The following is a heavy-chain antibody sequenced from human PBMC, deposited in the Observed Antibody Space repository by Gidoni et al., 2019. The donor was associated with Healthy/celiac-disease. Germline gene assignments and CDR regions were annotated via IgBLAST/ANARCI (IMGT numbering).Heavy chain of an antibody. CDR1: GSTGRSYS. CDR2: ISSNGCST. D-gene: IGHD3-3*01. CDR3: VKDLLLRFLESAFDI. V-gene: IGHV3-64D*06. Sequence: EVQLVESGGGLVQPGGALRLSGSASGSTGRSYSMPWVRQAPGKGLAYVSAISSNGCSTYYADSVKGIFPISRDNSKITLYLQMSSLRAEDTAVYYCVKDLLLRFLESAFDIWGQGTMVTVSS. J-gene: IGHJ3*02.